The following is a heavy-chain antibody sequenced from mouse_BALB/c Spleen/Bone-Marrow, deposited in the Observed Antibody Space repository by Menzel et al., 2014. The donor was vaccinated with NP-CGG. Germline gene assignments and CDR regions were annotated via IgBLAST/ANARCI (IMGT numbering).Heavy chain of an antibody. CDR3: ALYYDCDVGY. D-gene: IGHD2-4*01. J-gene: IGHJ2*01. CDR2: IDPANGNT. Sequence: VQLQQSGAELVKPGASVKLSCTASGFNIKDTYMHWVKQRPEQGLEWIGRIDPANGNTKYDPKFQGKATITADTSSNTAYLQLSSLTSEDTAVYYCALYYDCDVGYWGQGPTRTVSA. V-gene: IGHV14-3*02. CDR1: GFNIKDTY.